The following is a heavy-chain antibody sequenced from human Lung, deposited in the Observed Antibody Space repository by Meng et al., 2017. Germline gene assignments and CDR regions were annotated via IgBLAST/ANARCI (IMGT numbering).Heavy chain of an antibody. D-gene: IGHD2-2*01. CDR3: ARGLGEAVVPRTMFDY. J-gene: IGHJ4*02. Sequence: VQLKEWGSELGKPSGTLSLTCGVSGGSISSSNWWSLGRQPPGKGLEWIGEIYHSGGTKYNPSLKSRVTISVDKSKNQFSLKLSSVTAADTAVYYCARGLGEAVVPRTMFDYWGQGTLVTVSS. CDR2: IYHSGGT. CDR1: GGSISSSNW. V-gene: IGHV4-4*02.